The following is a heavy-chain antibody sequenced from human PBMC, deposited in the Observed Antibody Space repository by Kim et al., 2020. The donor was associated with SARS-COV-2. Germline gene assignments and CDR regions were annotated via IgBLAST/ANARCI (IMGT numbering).Heavy chain of an antibody. V-gene: IGHV5-51*01. CDR2: IYPGDSDT. D-gene: IGHD3-22*01. J-gene: IGHJ4*02. CDR3: ARLPRAYYYDSSGYL. Sequence: GESLKISCKGSGYSFTSYWIGWVRQMPGKGLEWMGIIYPGDSDTRYSPSFQGQVTISADKSISTAYLQWSSLKASDTAMYYCARLPRAYYYDSSGYLWGQGTLVTVSS. CDR1: GYSFTSYW.